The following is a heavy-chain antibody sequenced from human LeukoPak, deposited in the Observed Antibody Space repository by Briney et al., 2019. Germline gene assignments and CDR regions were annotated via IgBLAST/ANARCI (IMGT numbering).Heavy chain of an antibody. D-gene: IGHD4-17*01. J-gene: IGHJ4*02. Sequence: ASVKVSCKASGYTFNNYAINWVRQAPGQGLEWMGWINTNTGNPTYAQGFTGRFVFSLDPSVRTAYLQISSLKAEDTAVYYCARSNNDGDYLGVGFDYWGQGTLVTVSS. CDR1: GYTFNNYA. CDR2: INTNTGNP. CDR3: ARSNNDGDYLGVGFDY. V-gene: IGHV7-4-1*02.